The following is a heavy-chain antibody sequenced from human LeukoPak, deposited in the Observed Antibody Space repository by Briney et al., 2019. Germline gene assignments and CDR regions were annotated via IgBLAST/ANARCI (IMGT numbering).Heavy chain of an antibody. CDR2: IYTSGST. CDR3: ARSSSSWYAGWFDP. CDR1: GGSLSSSSYY. D-gene: IGHD6-13*01. Sequence: PAETLPLTCTVSGGSLSSSSYYWSRIRQPAGKGLEWFGRIYTSGSTNYNPSLKSRDTMSVDTSKHQLPLDPRSVPAGDTRGYLCARSSSSWYAGWFDPWGQGTLVTVSS. J-gene: IGHJ5*02. V-gene: IGHV4-61*02.